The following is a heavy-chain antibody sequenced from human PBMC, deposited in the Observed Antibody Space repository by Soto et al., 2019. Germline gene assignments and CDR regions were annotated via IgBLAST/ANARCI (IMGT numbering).Heavy chain of an antibody. V-gene: IGHV4-39*01. CDR3: ARYRCSGGSCYFDY. D-gene: IGHD2-15*01. CDR2: ISYGGST. Sequence: SETLSLTCTVSGGSISSSSYYWGWVRQPPEKGLGWIGSISYGGSTYYNPSLKSRVAISVDTAKNQFSLKLSSVTAADTAVYYCARYRCSGGSCYFDYWGHGTLVTVSS. J-gene: IGHJ4*01. CDR1: GGSISSSSYY.